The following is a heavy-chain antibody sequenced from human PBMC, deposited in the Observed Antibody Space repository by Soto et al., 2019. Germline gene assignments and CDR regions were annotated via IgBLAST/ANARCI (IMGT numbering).Heavy chain of an antibody. CDR1: GETLNCCY. CDR3: ARGGNFEELYYYYYMDV. V-gene: IGHV1-2*04. J-gene: IGHJ6*03. Sequence: GFPVKVSCKASGETLNCCYMQWLQQATGQGLEWMGWINPNSGGTNYAQKFQGWVTMTRDTSISTAYMELSRLRSDDTAVYYCARGGNFEELYYYYYMDVWGKGTTVTVSS. D-gene: IGHD3-9*01. CDR2: INPNSGGT.